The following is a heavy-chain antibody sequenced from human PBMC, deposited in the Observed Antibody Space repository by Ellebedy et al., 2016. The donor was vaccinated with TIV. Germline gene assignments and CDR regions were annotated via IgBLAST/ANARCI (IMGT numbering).Heavy chain of an antibody. CDR3: TLEGY. Sequence: GESLKISCAASGFTFSGSAMHRVRQASGKGLEWVGRIGSKHTNYATKYAESLKGRITISRDDSNYTAYLQMNSLKTEDTAVYYCTLEGYWGQGTLVTVSS. V-gene: IGHV3-73*01. CDR2: IGSKHTNYAT. J-gene: IGHJ4*02. CDR1: GFTFSGSA.